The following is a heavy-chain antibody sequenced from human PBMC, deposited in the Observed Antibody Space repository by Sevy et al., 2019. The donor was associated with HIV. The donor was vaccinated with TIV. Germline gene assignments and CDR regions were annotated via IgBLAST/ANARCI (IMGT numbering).Heavy chain of an antibody. CDR1: GFTFGSYS. CDR2: ISSRTDYI. D-gene: IGHD3-16*01. Sequence: GGSLRLSCAASGFTFGSYSMNWVRQAPGKGLEWVSSISSRTDYIYYADSMRGRFTISRDDAKKSLHLEMNSLRAEDTAVYYCARDGGSTDRGMDLRGQGTTVTVSS. CDR3: ARDGGSTDRGMDL. V-gene: IGHV3-21*01. J-gene: IGHJ6*02.